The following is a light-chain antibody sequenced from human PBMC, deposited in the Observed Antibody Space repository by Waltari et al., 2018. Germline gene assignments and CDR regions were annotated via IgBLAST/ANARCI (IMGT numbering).Light chain of an antibody. CDR3: QQRSDWLYT. V-gene: IGKV3-11*01. CDR1: QSISSY. J-gene: IGKJ2*01. CDR2: DAS. Sequence: EIVLTQSPATLSLSPGERATLSCRASQSISSYLAWYQLKPGQAPRLHIYDASNRATGIPARFSGSGSVTDFTLTISSLEPEDFAVYYCQQRSDWLYTFGQGTKLEIK.